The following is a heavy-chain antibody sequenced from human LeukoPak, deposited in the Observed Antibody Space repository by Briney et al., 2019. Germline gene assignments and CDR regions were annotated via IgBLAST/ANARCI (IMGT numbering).Heavy chain of an antibody. J-gene: IGHJ4*02. D-gene: IGHD3-9*01. V-gene: IGHV1-2*02. CDR1: GYTFTGYY. CDR3: ARNFYDILTGYYEDYFDY. Sequence: GASVKVSCKASGYTFTGYYMHWVRQAPGQGLEWMGWINPNSGGTNYAQKFQGRVTMTRDTSISTAYMELSRLRSDDTAVYYCARNFYDILTGYYEDYFDYWGQGNLVTVSS. CDR2: INPNSGGT.